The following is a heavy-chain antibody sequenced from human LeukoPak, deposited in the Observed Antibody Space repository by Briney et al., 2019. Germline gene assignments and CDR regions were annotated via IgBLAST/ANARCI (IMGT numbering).Heavy chain of an antibody. D-gene: IGHD3-3*01. CDR1: GFTVSSNY. CDR3: ARENVHYDFWSGYPYYYYYGMDV. J-gene: IGHJ6*02. Sequence: GGSLRLSCAASGFTVSSNYMSWVRQAPGKGLEWVSVIYSGGSTYYADSVKGRFTISRDNSKNTPYLQMNSLRAGDTAVYYCARENVHYDFWSGYPYYYYYGMDVWGQGTTVTVSS. V-gene: IGHV3-53*01. CDR2: IYSGGST.